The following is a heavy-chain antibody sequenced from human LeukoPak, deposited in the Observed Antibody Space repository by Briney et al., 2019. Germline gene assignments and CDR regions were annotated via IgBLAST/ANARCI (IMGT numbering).Heavy chain of an antibody. D-gene: IGHD1-26*01. CDR3: ARDSRAGEYIKSGSFDY. Sequence: GGSLRLSCAASGFTFSSYSMNWVRQAPGKGLEWVSSISSSSSYIYYADSVKGRFTISRDNAKNSLYLQMNSLRAEDTAVYYCARDSRAGEYIKSGSFDYWGQGTLVTVSS. CDR2: ISSSSSYI. CDR1: GFTFSSYS. J-gene: IGHJ4*02. V-gene: IGHV3-21*01.